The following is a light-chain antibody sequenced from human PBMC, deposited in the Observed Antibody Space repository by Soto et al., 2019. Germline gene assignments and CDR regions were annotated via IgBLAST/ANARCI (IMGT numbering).Light chain of an antibody. V-gene: IGKV1D-12*01. Sequence: DIQMTQSPSSVSASIGDTVTITCRASQDISTLLAWYQQKPGKAPKLLIYGASTLESGVPSRFSGRGSGTDFTLTISSLQPEDVATYFCQQADSFPLTFGGGTQVEIK. CDR1: QDISTL. J-gene: IGKJ4*01. CDR2: GAS. CDR3: QQADSFPLT.